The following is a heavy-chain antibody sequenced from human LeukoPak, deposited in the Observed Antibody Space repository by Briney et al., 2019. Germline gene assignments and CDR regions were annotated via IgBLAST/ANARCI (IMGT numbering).Heavy chain of an antibody. CDR1: GYIFTDYY. D-gene: IGHD3-10*01. V-gene: IGHV1-2*02. Sequence: ASVKVSCKASGYIFTDYYMHWXXQAPGQXLXWMXWINPNSGGTNYAQKFQGRVTMTRDTSISTAYMELSRLRSDDTAVYSCARAARDYYTSGSPFDYWGQGTLVTVSS. CDR2: INPNSGGT. J-gene: IGHJ4*02. CDR3: ARAARDYYTSGSPFDY.